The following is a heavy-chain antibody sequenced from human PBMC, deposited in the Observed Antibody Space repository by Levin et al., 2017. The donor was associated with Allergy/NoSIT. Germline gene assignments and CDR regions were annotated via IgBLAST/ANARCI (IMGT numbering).Heavy chain of an antibody. V-gene: IGHV4-59*08. D-gene: IGHD1-14*01. CDR2: IYYSGST. CDR3: ARRSGGRGWFDP. CDR1: GDSILSYY. Sequence: SQTLSLTCTVSGDSILSYYWSWIRQPPEMGLEWIGNIYYSGSTNYNPSLKSRVTISIDMSKNQFTLRLTSVTAADTAVYYCARRSGGRGWFDPWGQGTLVTVSS. J-gene: IGHJ5*02.